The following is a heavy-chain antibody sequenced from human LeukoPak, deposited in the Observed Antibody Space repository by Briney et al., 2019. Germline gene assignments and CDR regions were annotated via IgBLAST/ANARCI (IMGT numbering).Heavy chain of an antibody. CDR3: ARHEEYSSGWPFDY. CDR1: GGSISSYY. V-gene: IGHV4-59*08. D-gene: IGHD6-19*01. J-gene: IGHJ4*02. CDR2: IYYSGST. Sequence: PSENLSLTCTVSGGSISSYYWSWIRQPAGKGLEWIGYIYYSGSTNYNPSLKSRVTISVDTSKNQFSLKLSSVTAADTAVYYCARHEEYSSGWPFDYWGQGTLVTVSS.